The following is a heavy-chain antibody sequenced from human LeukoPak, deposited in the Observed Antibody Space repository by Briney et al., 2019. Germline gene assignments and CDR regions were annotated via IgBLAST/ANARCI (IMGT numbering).Heavy chain of an antibody. CDR2: MYPNSGNT. D-gene: IGHD1-26*01. Sequence: GSSVKVSCKASGGTFSSYAINWVRQATGQGLEWMGWMYPNSGNTGYAQKFQGRVTITRNTSISTAYMELSSLRSEDTAVYYCARGVRELLPALDYWGQGTLVTVSS. J-gene: IGHJ4*02. V-gene: IGHV1-8*03. CDR3: ARGVRELLPALDY. CDR1: GGTFSSYA.